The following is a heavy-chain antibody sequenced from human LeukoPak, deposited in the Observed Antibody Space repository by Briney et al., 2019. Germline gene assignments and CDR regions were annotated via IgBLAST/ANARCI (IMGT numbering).Heavy chain of an antibody. CDR3: ARKSVAATPRDIVYQYSYMDV. D-gene: IGHD2-15*01. Sequence: AASVKVSCKASGYTFTSYAMNWVRQAPGQGLEWMGWINTNTGNPTYAQGFTGRFVFSLDTSVSTAYLQISSLKGEDTAVYYCARKSVAATPRDIVYQYSYMDVWGKGTTVTVSS. V-gene: IGHV7-4-1*02. CDR1: GYTFTSYA. CDR2: INTNTGNP. J-gene: IGHJ6*03.